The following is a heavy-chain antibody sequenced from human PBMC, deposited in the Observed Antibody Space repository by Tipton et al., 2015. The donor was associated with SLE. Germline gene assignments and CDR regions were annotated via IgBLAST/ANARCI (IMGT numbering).Heavy chain of an antibody. CDR2: IYYSGST. V-gene: IGHV4-59*12. J-gene: IGHJ6*03. CDR3: ARGLRFGELPLNYYYMDV. Sequence: LRLSCTVSGGSISSYYWSWIRQPPGKGLEWIGYIYYSGSTNYNPSLKSRVTISVDTSKNQFSLKLSSVTAADTAVYYCARGLRFGELPLNYYYMDVWGKGTTVTVSS. D-gene: IGHD3-10*01. CDR1: GGSISSYY.